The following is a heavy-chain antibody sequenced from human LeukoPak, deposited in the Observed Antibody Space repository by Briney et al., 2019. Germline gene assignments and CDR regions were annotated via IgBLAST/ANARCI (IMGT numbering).Heavy chain of an antibody. J-gene: IGHJ4*02. V-gene: IGHV3-48*04. CDR1: GFTFSSYS. Sequence: GGSLRLSCAASGFTFSSYSMNWVRQAPGKGLEWVSFISSSSSTIYYADSVKGRFTISRDNAKNSLYLQMNSLRAEDTAVYYCARDRGGSFSAIDYWGQGTLVTVSS. CDR3: ARDRGGSFSAIDY. CDR2: ISSSSSTI. D-gene: IGHD1-26*01.